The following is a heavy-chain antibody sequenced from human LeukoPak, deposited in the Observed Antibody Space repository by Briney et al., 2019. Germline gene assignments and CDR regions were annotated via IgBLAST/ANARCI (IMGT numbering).Heavy chain of an antibody. CDR2: IYYSGST. CDR1: GVSISSYY. V-gene: IGHV4-59*01. D-gene: IGHD3-22*01. Sequence: PSETLSLTCTVSGVSISSYYWSWLRQPPGKGLEWVGYIYYSGSTNYNPSLKSRVTISVDTSKNQFSLKLSSVTAADTAVYYCARKNYYHSSGSFDYWGQGTLVTVSS. J-gene: IGHJ4*02. CDR3: ARKNYYHSSGSFDY.